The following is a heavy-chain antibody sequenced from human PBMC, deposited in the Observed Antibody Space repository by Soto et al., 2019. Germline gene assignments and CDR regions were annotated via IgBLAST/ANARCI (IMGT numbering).Heavy chain of an antibody. D-gene: IGHD2-21*02. Sequence: SETLSLTCAVSGVSISSSNWWSWVRQPPGKGLEWIGEIYHSGSTNYNPSLKSRVTISVDKSKNQFSLKLTSVTAADTAVYYCARDQPYCGGDCYIDYWGQGTLVT. J-gene: IGHJ4*02. CDR1: GVSISSSNW. CDR2: IYHSGST. CDR3: ARDQPYCGGDCYIDY. V-gene: IGHV4-4*02.